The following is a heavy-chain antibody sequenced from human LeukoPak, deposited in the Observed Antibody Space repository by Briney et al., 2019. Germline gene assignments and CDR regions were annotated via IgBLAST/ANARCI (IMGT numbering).Heavy chain of an antibody. Sequence: GGSLRLSCAASGFAFSSYGMSWVRQAPGKGLEWVALTSSDGSSRYAESVKGRFTISRDNSKNTVFLQMNTLSHEDTATYYCARDRQWLVRHFFDFWGQGTLVTVSS. CDR1: GFAFSSYG. CDR3: ARDRQWLVRHFFDF. CDR2: TSSDGSSR. J-gene: IGHJ4*02. V-gene: IGHV3-30*03. D-gene: IGHD6-19*01.